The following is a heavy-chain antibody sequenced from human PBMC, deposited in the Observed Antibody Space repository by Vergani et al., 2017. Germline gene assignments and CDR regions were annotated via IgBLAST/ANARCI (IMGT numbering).Heavy chain of an antibody. CDR1: GYSISSGYY. CDR2: LYHSGST. CDR3: ARSIAADGPQDY. Sequence: QLQLQESCPGLVKPSETLSLTCTVSGYSISSGYYWGWIRQPPGKGLEWIGSLYHSGSTYYNPSLKSRVTISVDTSKHQFSLKLSSGTTADTAVYYCARSIAADGPQDYWGQGTLVTVSS. V-gene: IGHV4-38-2*02. J-gene: IGHJ4*02. D-gene: IGHD6-13*01.